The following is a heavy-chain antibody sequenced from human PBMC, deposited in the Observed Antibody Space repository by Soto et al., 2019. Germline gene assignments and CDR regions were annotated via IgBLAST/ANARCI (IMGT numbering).Heavy chain of an antibody. CDR2: ISAHHGNT. V-gene: IGHV1-18*01. CDR1: GYTFTSYG. Sequence: QVQLVQSGAEVKKPGASVKVSCKASGYTFTSYGISWVRQAPGQGLEWMGWISAHHGNTTYAQKLQGRVTMTTDTPTSTACTELRSLRSDDTGVDYWARVEMEVVPAAMAFDHWGQGTLVTVSS. CDR3: ARVEMEVVPAAMAFDH. J-gene: IGHJ4*02. D-gene: IGHD2-2*01.